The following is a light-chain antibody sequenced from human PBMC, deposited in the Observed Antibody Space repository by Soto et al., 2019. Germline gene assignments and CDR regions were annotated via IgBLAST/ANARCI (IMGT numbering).Light chain of an antibody. CDR1: ESISRR. Sequence: SLVSVSSSVEGSVRLTCRDSESISRRLSWYQQKPGKAPKLLIHKASSLEIGVPSRFSGSGSGTEFTLTISSQQPDDIPTYSSQQDYTLCTFGQGTKV. CDR2: KAS. J-gene: IGKJ1*01. V-gene: IGKV1-5*03. CDR3: QQDYTLCT.